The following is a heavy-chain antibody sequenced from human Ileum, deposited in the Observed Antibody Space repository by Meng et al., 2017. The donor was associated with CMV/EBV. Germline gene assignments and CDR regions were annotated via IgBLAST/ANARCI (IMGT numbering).Heavy chain of an antibody. CDR2: INHSGNT. CDR1: GGSFSGYD. CDR3: ARKPGSLDY. J-gene: IGHJ4*02. Sequence: QVQLQQWGAGLLKPSETLSRTCAGYGGSFSGYDWSWIRQPPGKGLEWIGEINHSGNTNYNPSLKSRVTISVDTSKNQFSLKLSSVTAADTAVYYCARKPGSLDYWGQGALVTVSS. D-gene: IGHD1-14*01. V-gene: IGHV4-34*01.